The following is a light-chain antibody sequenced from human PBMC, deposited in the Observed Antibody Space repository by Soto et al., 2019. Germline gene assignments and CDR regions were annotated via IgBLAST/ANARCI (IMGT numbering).Light chain of an antibody. Sequence: EIVLTQSPGTLSLSPGERSTLSCRASQTVGNNYLAWYQQRPGQAPRLLIYDASSRATGISDRFSGSGSGTDFTLTISSLQSEDFAVYYCQQYGSSPWTFGQGTKVDIK. CDR3: QQYGSSPWT. V-gene: IGKV3-20*01. J-gene: IGKJ1*01. CDR2: DAS. CDR1: QTVGNNY.